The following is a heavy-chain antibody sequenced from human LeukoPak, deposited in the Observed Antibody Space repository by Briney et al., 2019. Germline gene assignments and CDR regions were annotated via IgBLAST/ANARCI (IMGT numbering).Heavy chain of an antibody. V-gene: IGHV3-48*04. Sequence: GGSLRLSCAASGFTFSSYSMNWVRQAPGKGLEWVSYISSSGSTIYYADSVKGRFTISRDNAKNSLYLQMNSLRAEDTAVYYCARESTTVTGYFDYWGRGTLVTVSS. CDR2: ISSSGSTI. CDR3: ARESTTVTGYFDY. CDR1: GFTFSSYS. J-gene: IGHJ4*02. D-gene: IGHD4-11*01.